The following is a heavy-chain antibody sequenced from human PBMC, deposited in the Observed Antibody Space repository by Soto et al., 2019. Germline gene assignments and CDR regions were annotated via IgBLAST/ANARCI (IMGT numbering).Heavy chain of an antibody. CDR1: GYTFTSYY. CDR3: AREWGGYCSSTSCPSDAFDI. V-gene: IGHV1-46*03. J-gene: IGHJ3*02. Sequence: ASVKVSCKASGYTFTSYYMHWVRQAPGQGLEWMGIIIPSGGSTSYAQKFQGRVTMTRDTSTSTVYMELSSLRSEDTAVYYCAREWGGYCSSTSCPSDAFDIWGQGTMVTVSS. D-gene: IGHD2-2*01. CDR2: IIPSGGST.